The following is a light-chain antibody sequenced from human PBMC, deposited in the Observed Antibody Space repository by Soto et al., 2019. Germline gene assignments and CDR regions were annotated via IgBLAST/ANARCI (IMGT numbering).Light chain of an antibody. CDR1: QSVSSN. V-gene: IGKV3-15*01. J-gene: IGKJ1*01. CDR2: GAS. Sequence: EIVMTQSPATLSVSPGERATLSCRASQSVSSNLAWYQQKPGQAPRHLIYGASTRATGIPARFSGSGSGTEFTLTISSLQSEDFAVYYWQQYNNWPRWTFGQGTKVEIK. CDR3: QQYNNWPRWT.